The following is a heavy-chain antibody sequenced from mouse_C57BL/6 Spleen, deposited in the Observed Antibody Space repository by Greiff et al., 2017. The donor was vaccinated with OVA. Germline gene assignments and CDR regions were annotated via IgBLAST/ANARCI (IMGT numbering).Heavy chain of an antibody. D-gene: IGHD2-3*01. CDR2: IHPNSGST. Sequence: QVQLQQPGAELVMPGASVKLSCKASGYTFTSYWMHWVKQRPGQGLEWIGMIHPNSGSTNYNEKFKSKATLTVDKSSSTAYMQLSSLTSEDSAVYYCARRDGYYERYFDYWGQGTTLTVSS. J-gene: IGHJ2*01. CDR3: ARRDGYYERYFDY. V-gene: IGHV1-64*01. CDR1: GYTFTSYW.